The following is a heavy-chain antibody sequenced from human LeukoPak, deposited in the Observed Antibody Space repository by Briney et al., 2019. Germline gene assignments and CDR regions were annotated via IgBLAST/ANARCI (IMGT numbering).Heavy chain of an antibody. J-gene: IGHJ4*02. V-gene: IGHV1-2*06. Sequence: ASVKVSCKASGYTFTGYYMHWVRQAPGQGLEWMGRINPNSGGTNYAQKFQGRVTMTRDTSTSTAYMELSRLRSDDTAVYYCARVYSSSSPTDYWGQGTLVTVSS. CDR2: INPNSGGT. CDR3: ARVYSSSSPTDY. D-gene: IGHD6-6*01. CDR1: GYTFTGYY.